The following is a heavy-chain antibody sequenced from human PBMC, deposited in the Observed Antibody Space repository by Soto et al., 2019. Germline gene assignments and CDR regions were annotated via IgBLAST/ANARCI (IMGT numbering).Heavy chain of an antibody. CDR3: AREGVAPYYYYGMDV. CDR2: ISTYNGDT. Sequence: QVQLVQSGAEVKKPGASVKVSCKASGYTFTRSGISWVRQAPGQELEWMGWISTYNGDTNYAQKFQGRVTMTTDTSTSTAYMELRSLRSDVTAVYYCAREGVAPYYYYGMDVWGQGTTVTVSS. D-gene: IGHD5-12*01. V-gene: IGHV1-18*01. CDR1: GYTFTRSG. J-gene: IGHJ6*02.